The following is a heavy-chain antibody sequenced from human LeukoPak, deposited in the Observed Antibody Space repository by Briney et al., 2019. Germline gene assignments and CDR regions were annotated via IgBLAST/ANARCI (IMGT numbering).Heavy chain of an antibody. CDR1: GFTFGDYA. Sequence: GGSLRLSCTTSGFTFGDYAMTWFRQAPGKGLEWVSVIYSGGSTYYADSVKGRFTISRDNSKNTLYLQMNSLRAEDTAVYYCARVKSSSWSYYYYYGMDVWGQGTTVTVSS. CDR3: ARVKSSSWSYYYYYGMDV. J-gene: IGHJ6*02. D-gene: IGHD6-13*01. CDR2: IYSGGST. V-gene: IGHV3-53*01.